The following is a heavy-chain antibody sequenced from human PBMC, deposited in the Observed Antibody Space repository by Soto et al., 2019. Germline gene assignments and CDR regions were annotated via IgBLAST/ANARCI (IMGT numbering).Heavy chain of an antibody. CDR1: GGTFSSYA. D-gene: IGHD3-10*01. CDR3: ARIDTMVRGVISYGMDV. J-gene: IGHJ6*02. CDR2: IIPIFGTA. Sequence: QVQLVQSGAEVKKTGSSVKVSCKASGGTFSSYAISWVRQAPGQGLEWMGGIIPIFGTANYAQKFQGRVTITADESTSTAYMELSSLRSEDTAVYYCARIDTMVRGVISYGMDVWGQGTTVTVSS. V-gene: IGHV1-69*01.